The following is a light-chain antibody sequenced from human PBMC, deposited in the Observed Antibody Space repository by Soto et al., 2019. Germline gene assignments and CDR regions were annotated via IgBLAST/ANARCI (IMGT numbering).Light chain of an antibody. Sequence: EIVLTQASSPLSLSPRERATLPCKASQSVSHNYLAWYQQKPGQAPRLLIYGASTRAPGIPDRFSGSGSATDFTLTISRLEPEDFAVYYCQHYGDSPWPFGQGTKVDIK. CDR2: GAS. V-gene: IGKV3-20*01. J-gene: IGKJ1*01. CDR3: QHYGDSPWP. CDR1: QSVSHNY.